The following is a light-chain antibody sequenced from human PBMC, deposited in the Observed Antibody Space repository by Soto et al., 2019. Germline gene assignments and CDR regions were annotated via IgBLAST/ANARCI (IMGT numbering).Light chain of an antibody. CDR3: SSYTSSSTPQYV. V-gene: IGLV2-14*01. J-gene: IGLJ1*01. Sequence: QSALTQPASVSGSTGQSITISCTGASSDVGGYNYVSWYQQHPGKAPKLMIYDVSNRPSGVSNRFSGSKSGNTASLTISGLQAEDEADNYCSSYTSSSTPQYVFGTGTKVTV. CDR1: SSDVGGYNY. CDR2: DVS.